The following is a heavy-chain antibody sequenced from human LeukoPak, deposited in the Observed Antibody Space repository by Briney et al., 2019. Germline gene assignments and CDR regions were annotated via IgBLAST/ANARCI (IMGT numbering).Heavy chain of an antibody. Sequence: GGSLRLSCAASGVTFSNYAMSWVRQAPGTGLEWVSTISGSGDRTFYADSVKGRFTISRDNSKNTLDLQMNSLRAEDTALYYCAKTYFYVSGSCSPWGQGTLVTVSS. D-gene: IGHD3-10*01. J-gene: IGHJ5*02. CDR3: AKTYFYVSGSCSP. CDR2: ISGSGDRT. V-gene: IGHV3-23*01. CDR1: GVTFSNYA.